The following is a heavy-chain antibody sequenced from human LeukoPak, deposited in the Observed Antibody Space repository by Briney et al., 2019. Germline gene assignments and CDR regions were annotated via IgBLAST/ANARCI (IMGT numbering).Heavy chain of an antibody. CDR2: IRYDGSNK. CDR1: GFTFSSYG. Sequence: GGSLRLSCAASGFTFSSYGMHWVRQAPGKGLEWVAFIRYDGSNKYYADSVKGRFTISRDNSKNTLYLQMNSLRAEDTAVYYCARAGGQSITIFGVVEMYGFDPWGQGTLVTVSS. CDR3: ARAGGQSITIFGVVEMYGFDP. J-gene: IGHJ5*02. D-gene: IGHD3-3*01. V-gene: IGHV3-30*02.